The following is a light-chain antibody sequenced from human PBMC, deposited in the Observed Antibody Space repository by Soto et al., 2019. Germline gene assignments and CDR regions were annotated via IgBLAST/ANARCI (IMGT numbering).Light chain of an antibody. J-gene: IGKJ1*01. CDR2: AAS. Sequence: EIVLPQSAATLSLSTGERATLSCGASQSVSSYLAWYQQKPGQAPRLVIYAASSRATGIPDRFSGSGSGTGFNLTIGRLETDDFATYYCQHYNSYSEAFGQGTKVDIK. CDR1: QSVSSY. V-gene: IGKV3-20*01. CDR3: QHYNSYSEA.